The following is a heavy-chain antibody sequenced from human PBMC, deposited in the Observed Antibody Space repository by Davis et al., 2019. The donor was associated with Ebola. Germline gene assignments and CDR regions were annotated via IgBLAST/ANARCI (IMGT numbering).Heavy chain of an antibody. CDR3: ARDGDSSGWYYFDY. CDR1: GFSVRTNF. D-gene: IGHD6-13*01. CDR2: VYLGGNA. V-gene: IGHV3-53*01. J-gene: IGHJ4*02. Sequence: GGSLRLSCAAYGFSVRTNFIHWVRQAPGKGLEWVSVVYLGGNAQYADSVKGRFTISRDNSKNMIYLQMNSLRVDDTAVYYCARDGDSSGWYYFDYWGQGTPVTVSS.